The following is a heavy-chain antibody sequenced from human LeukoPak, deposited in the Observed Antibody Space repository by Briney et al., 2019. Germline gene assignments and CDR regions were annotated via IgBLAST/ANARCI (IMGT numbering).Heavy chain of an antibody. CDR3: AGLYYYYGMDV. V-gene: IGHV4-34*08. J-gene: IGHJ6*02. CDR1: GGTFSGYY. Sequence: PSETLSLTCAVYGGTFSGYYWSWIRQPPGKGLEWIGEINHSGSTNYYPSLKSRVTISVDTSKSQFSLKLSSVTAADTAVYYCAGLYYYYGMDVWGQGTTVTVSS. CDR2: INHSGST.